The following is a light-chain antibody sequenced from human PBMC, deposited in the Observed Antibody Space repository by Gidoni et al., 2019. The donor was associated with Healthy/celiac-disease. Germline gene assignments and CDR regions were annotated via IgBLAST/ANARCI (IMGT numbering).Light chain of an antibody. V-gene: IGKV1-39*01. CDR1: QSISSY. Sequence: DIQMTQSPSSLSASVGDRVTITCRASQSISSYLNWYQQKPGKAPKLLIYAASSLQSGVPSRFSGSGSGTDFTLTISSLQPEDFATYYCQQSYSTPPXXXGGTKVEIK. J-gene: IGKJ4*01. CDR3: QQSYSTPPX. CDR2: AAS.